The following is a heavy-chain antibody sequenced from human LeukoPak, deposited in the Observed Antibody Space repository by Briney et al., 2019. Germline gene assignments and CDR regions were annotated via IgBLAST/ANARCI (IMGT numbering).Heavy chain of an antibody. V-gene: IGHV4-4*07. J-gene: IGHJ4*02. D-gene: IGHD2-2*02. CDR1: GGSISSYY. CDR3: ARDFCSSTSCYIDYFDY. CDR2: IYTSGRT. Sequence: SETLSLTCTVSGGSISSYYWSWLRQPAGKGLEWIGGIYTSGRTNYNPSLKSRVTMSVDTSKNQFSLKLSSVTAADTAVYYCARDFCSSTSCYIDYFDYWGQGTLVPVSS.